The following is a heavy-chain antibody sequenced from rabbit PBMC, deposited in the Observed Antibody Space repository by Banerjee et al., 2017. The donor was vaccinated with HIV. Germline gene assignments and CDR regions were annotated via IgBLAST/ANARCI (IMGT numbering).Heavy chain of an antibody. Sequence: QSLQESGGGLVQPGSSLTLTCTASGFSFSGGYMSWGRQAPGKGLEWIGYIDLLFGTTYYANWVNGRFTISSHNAQNTLYLQLHSLTAADTATYFCARDLVAVIGWNFNLWGPGTLGTVS. CDR3: ARDLVAVIGWNFNL. CDR1: GFSFSGGY. CDR2: IDLLFGTT. V-gene: IGHV1S7*01. D-gene: IGHD1-1*01. J-gene: IGHJ4*01.